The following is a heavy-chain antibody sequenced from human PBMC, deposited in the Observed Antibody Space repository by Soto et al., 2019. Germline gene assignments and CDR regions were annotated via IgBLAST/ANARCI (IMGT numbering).Heavy chain of an antibody. D-gene: IGHD1-1*01. Sequence: EIQLVESGGGLVHPGGSLRLSCEASGFGFSTSTMTWVRQAPGKGLECLSSISSSSGTIFYAGSVKGRFTISRDNAKHSLSLHMSTLRAEDTAVYYCARYNWNDGAFDIWGQGTMVTVSS. CDR1: GFGFSTST. V-gene: IGHV3-48*01. J-gene: IGHJ3*02. CDR3: ARYNWNDGAFDI. CDR2: ISSSSGTI.